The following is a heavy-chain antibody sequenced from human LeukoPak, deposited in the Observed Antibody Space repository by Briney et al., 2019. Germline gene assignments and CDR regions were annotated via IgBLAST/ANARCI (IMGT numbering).Heavy chain of an antibody. D-gene: IGHD6-6*01. CDR2: INSDGSEG. Sequence: GGSLRLSCAASGFTVNSNYMSWVRQAPGKGLEWVASINSDGSEGYYADVVKGRFTISRDNAKNSLYLQINSLRAEDTAVYYCARSSYSSSSSVWGQGTMVTVSS. CDR1: GFTVNSNY. CDR3: ARSSYSSSSSV. V-gene: IGHV3-7*03. J-gene: IGHJ3*01.